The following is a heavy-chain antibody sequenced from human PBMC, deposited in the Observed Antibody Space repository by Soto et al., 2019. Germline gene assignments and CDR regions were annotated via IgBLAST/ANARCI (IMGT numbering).Heavy chain of an antibody. V-gene: IGHV4-34*01. D-gene: IGHD3-3*01. Sequence: SETLSLTCAVYGGSFSGYYWSWIRQPPGKGLEWIGEINHSGSTNYNPSLKSRVTISVDTSKNQFSLKLSSVTAADTAVYYCARGLWVTIFGVVIPNYYYYGMDVWGQGTTVTVSS. CDR2: INHSGST. CDR3: ARGLWVTIFGVVIPNYYYYGMDV. CDR1: GGSFSGYY. J-gene: IGHJ6*02.